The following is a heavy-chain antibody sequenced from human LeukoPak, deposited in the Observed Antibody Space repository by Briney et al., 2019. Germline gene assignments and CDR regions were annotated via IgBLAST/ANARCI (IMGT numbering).Heavy chain of an antibody. V-gene: IGHV1-69*05. CDR3: ASNMVRGVIKRFDY. J-gene: IGHJ4*02. CDR2: IIPILGTA. D-gene: IGHD3-10*01. CDR1: GGTFSSYA. Sequence: GASVKVSCKASGGTFSSYAISWVRQAPGQGLEWMGGIIPILGTANYAQKFQGRVTITTDESTSTAYMELSSLRSEDTAVYYCASNMVRGVIKRFDYWGQGTLVTVSS.